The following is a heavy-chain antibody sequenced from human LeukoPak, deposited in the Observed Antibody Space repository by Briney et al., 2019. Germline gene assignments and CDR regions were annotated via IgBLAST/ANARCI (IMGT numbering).Heavy chain of an antibody. J-gene: IGHJ4*02. D-gene: IGHD2-15*01. Sequence: PGGSLRLSCAVSGFSVSSTYMTWVRQAPGKGLEWVSAISVSGNTYHADSVKGRFTISRDSYKNTLYLQMNSLRAEDAAVYYCAKAPVTTCSGAYCYPFDYWGQGTLVTVSS. V-gene: IGHV3-53*01. CDR2: ISVSGNT. CDR3: AKAPVTTCSGAYCYPFDY. CDR1: GFSVSSTY.